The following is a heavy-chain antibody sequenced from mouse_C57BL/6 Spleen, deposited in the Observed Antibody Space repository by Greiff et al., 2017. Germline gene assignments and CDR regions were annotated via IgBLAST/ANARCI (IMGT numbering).Heavy chain of an antibody. CDR2: ISDGGSYT. CDR3: ARYYYGSSQAWFAY. V-gene: IGHV5-4*01. D-gene: IGHD1-1*01. J-gene: IGHJ3*01. Sequence: EVQLVESGGGLVKPGGSLKLSCAASGFTFSSYAMSWVRQTPEKRLEWVATISDGGSYTYYPDNVKGRFTISRDNAKNNLYLQMSHLKSEDTAMYYCARYYYGSSQAWFAYWGQGTLVTVSA. CDR1: GFTFSSYA.